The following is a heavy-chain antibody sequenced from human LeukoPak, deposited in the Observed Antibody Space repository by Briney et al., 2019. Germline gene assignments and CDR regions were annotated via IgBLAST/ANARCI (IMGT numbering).Heavy chain of an antibody. CDR1: GGSFSGYY. D-gene: IGHD2-8*01. V-gene: IGHV4-34*01. Sequence: SETLSLTCAVYGGSFSGYYWSWIRQPPGKGLEWIGYIYHSGSTYYNPSLKSRVTISVDRSKNQFSLKLSSVTAADTAVYYCAESPEEWGDAFDIWGQGTMVTVSS. CDR2: IYHSGST. CDR3: AESPEEWGDAFDI. J-gene: IGHJ3*02.